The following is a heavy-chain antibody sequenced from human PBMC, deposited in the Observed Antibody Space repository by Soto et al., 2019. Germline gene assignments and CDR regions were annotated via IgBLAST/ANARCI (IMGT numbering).Heavy chain of an antibody. Sequence: SETLSLTCTVSGGSISSGDYYWSWIRQPPGKGLEWIGYIYYSGSTHYNPSLKSRVTISVDTSKNQFSLKLSSVTAADTAVYYCARLVQLLQGRWFDPWGQGTLVTVSS. D-gene: IGHD2-15*01. V-gene: IGHV4-30-4*01. CDR3: ARLVQLLQGRWFDP. J-gene: IGHJ5*02. CDR1: GGSISSGDYY. CDR2: IYYSGST.